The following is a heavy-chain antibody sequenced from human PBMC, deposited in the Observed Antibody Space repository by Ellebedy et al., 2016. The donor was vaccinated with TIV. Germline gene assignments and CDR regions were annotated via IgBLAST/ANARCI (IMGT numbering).Heavy chain of an antibody. Sequence: SETLSLTCAVYGGSFSGYYWSWIRQFPGKGLEWIGEINQSGRTNYNPSLDKGRVTISVDRSKNQFSLSLRSVTAADTAVYYCAEGRSGWYYFDYWGQGTPVTVSS. J-gene: IGHJ4*02. CDR1: GGSFSGYY. D-gene: IGHD6-19*01. CDR3: AEGRSGWYYFDY. CDR2: INQSGRT. V-gene: IGHV4-34*01.